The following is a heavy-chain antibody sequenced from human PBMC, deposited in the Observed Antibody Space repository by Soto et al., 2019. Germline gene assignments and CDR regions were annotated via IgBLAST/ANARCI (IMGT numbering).Heavy chain of an antibody. D-gene: IGHD5-12*01. CDR2: ISYDGSNK. Sequence: VGSLRLSCAASGFTFSSYGMHWVRQARGKGLEWVAVISYDGSNKYYADSVKGRFTISRDNSKNTLYLQMNSLRAEDTAVYYCAKAGGYSGYDIPGSSWFGGMDVWGQGTTVTVSS. CDR3: AKAGGYSGYDIPGSSWFGGMDV. V-gene: IGHV3-30*18. CDR1: GFTFSSYG. J-gene: IGHJ6*02.